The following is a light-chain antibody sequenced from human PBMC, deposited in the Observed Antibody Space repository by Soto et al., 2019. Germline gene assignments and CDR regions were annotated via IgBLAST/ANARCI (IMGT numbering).Light chain of an antibody. CDR3: QSSDRSLSGHVI. CDR1: SSNIGAGYD. V-gene: IGLV1-40*01. CDR2: ANR. Sequence: QSVLTQPPSVSGAPGQRVTISCTASSSNIGAGYDVHWYQQLPGTAPRLLIYANRDRPSGVPDRFSGSKSGTSASLAITGLQAEDEADYYCQSSDRSLSGHVIFGGGTKLTVL. J-gene: IGLJ2*01.